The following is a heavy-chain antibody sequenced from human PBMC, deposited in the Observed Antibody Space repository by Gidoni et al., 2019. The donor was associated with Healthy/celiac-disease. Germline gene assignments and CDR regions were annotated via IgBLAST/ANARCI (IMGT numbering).Heavy chain of an antibody. Sequence: QVQLQETGPGLVKPSQTRSLTCTVSGGSISSGSYYWRWIRQPAGKGLEWIGRIYTSGSTNYNPSLKSRVTISVDTSKNQFSLKLSSVTAADTAVYYCARQKGDSGGFDPWGQGTLVTVSS. CDR3: ARQKGDSGGFDP. D-gene: IGHD4-17*01. CDR1: GGSISSGSYY. CDR2: IYTSGST. J-gene: IGHJ5*02. V-gene: IGHV4-61*02.